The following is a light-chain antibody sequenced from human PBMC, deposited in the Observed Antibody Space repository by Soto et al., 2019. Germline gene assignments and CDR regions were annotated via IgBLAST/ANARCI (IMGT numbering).Light chain of an antibody. CDR1: NIGSKI. CDR2: DDD. V-gene: IGLV3-21*02. CDR3: QDGAGSSARV. Sequence: SYELTQPPSVSVAPGQSARLTCGGGNIGSKIVHWYQQRPGQAPVLVVYDDDDRPSRIPERFSGSNSGSTATLTISRVEAGDEADYYCQDGAGSSARVFGGGTQLTVL. J-gene: IGLJ2*01.